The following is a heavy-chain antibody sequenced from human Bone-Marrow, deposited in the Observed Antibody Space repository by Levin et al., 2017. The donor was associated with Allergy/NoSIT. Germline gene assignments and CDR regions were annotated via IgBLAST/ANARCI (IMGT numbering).Heavy chain of an antibody. CDR3: ARDLNWILFDS. V-gene: IGHV3-74*01. J-gene: IGHJ4*02. CDR1: GFTFSNYW. D-gene: IGHD1-20*01. CDR2: IRPDGSTT. Sequence: GGSLRLPCAASGFTFSNYWMHWIRQTPGTGLVWVSRIRPDGSTTAYADSVRGRFTISRDNTKNTLYLQMNSLRAEDTALYYCARDLNWILFDSWGQGVLVTVPS.